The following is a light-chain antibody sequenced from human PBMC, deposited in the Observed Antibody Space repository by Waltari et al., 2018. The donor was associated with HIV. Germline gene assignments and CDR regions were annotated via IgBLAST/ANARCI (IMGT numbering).Light chain of an antibody. Sequence: DIQMTQSPSSLSASVGDRVTITCQASQDISNYLNWYQQKPGQAPKLLIYDASHLEIGVPSRFIGSGAGTDLTFAISSLQSEDIATDYCREYDNLPMYTLGRGTKVEIK. V-gene: IGKV1-33*01. CDR3: REYDNLPMYT. CDR2: DAS. CDR1: QDISNY. J-gene: IGKJ2*01.